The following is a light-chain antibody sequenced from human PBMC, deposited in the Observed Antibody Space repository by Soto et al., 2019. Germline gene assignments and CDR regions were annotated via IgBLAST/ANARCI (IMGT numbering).Light chain of an antibody. CDR3: QQLNRLFT. Sequence: IPLTQSPSSLSASVGDRVTITCRASQGISSSLAWYQQKPGKAPKLLISAASTLQSGVPSRFSGSGSGTDFTLTISSLQPEDFATYYCQQLNRLFTFGPGTKVDIK. J-gene: IGKJ3*01. CDR2: AAS. CDR1: QGISSS. V-gene: IGKV1-9*01.